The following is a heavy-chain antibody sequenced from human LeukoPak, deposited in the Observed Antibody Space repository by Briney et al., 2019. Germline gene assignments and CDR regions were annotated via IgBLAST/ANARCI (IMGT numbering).Heavy chain of an antibody. CDR1: GFTFSSYA. V-gene: IGHV3-23*01. D-gene: IGHD3-16*01. J-gene: IGHJ6*03. Sequence: PGGSLRLSCAASGFTFSSYAMSWVRQAPGKGLEWVSAISGSGGSTYYADSVKGRFTISRDNSKNTLYLQMNSLRAEDTAVYYCAKDDGGLGYYYYYYMDVWGKGTTVTVSS. CDR3: AKDDGGLGYYYYYYMDV. CDR2: ISGSGGST.